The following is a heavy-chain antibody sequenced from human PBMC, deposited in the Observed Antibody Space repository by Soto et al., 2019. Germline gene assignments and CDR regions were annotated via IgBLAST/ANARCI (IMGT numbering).Heavy chain of an antibody. CDR1: GFTFDDYA. CDR2: ISWNSGSI. Sequence: GGSLRLSFAASGFTFDDYAMHWVRQAPGKGLEWVSGISWNSGSIGYADSVKGRFTISRDKAKNSLYLQMNSLRAEDTALYYCAKDNLLAADGNFDYWGQGTLVTVSS. V-gene: IGHV3-9*01. CDR3: AKDNLLAADGNFDY. J-gene: IGHJ4*02. D-gene: IGHD6-13*01.